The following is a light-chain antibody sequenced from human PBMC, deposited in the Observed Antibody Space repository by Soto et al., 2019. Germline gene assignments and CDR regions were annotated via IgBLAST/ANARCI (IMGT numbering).Light chain of an antibody. J-gene: IGKJ1*01. CDR3: QQYNSYSRT. Sequence: DIQMTQSPSTLSASVGDRVTITCRASQSISSWLAWYQQKPGKAPKLLIYDAFSLESGVPSRFSGSGSGTEFTLTISSRQPDDFATYYCQQYNSYSRTLGQGTKVEIK. CDR1: QSISSW. V-gene: IGKV1-5*01. CDR2: DAF.